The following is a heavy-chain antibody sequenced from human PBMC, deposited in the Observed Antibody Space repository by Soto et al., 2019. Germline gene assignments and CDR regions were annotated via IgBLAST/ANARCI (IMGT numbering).Heavy chain of an antibody. V-gene: IGHV4-34*01. J-gene: IGHJ4*02. Sequence: SETLSLTCAVYGGSFSGYYWSWIRQPPGKGLEWIGEINHSGSTNYNPSLKSRVTISVDTSKNQFSLKLSSVTAADTAVYYCARGSRTAMANKNSKFDYWGQGTLVTVSS. CDR1: GGSFSGYY. D-gene: IGHD5-18*01. CDR3: ARGSRTAMANKNSKFDY. CDR2: INHSGST.